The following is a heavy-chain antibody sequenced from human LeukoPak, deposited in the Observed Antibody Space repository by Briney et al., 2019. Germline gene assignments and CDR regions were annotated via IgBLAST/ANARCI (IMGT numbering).Heavy chain of an antibody. Sequence: ASETLSLTCTVSGYSISSGYYWGWIRQPPGKGLEWIGEINHSGSTNYNPSLKSRVTISVDTSKNQFSLKLSSVTAADTAVYYCARDSGNYYSNAFDIWGQGTMVTVSS. V-gene: IGHV4-38-2*02. CDR3: ARDSGNYYSNAFDI. D-gene: IGHD1-26*01. CDR2: INHSGST. J-gene: IGHJ3*02. CDR1: GYSISSGYY.